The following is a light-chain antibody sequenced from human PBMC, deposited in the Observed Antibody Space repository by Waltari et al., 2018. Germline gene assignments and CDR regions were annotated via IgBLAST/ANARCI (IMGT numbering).Light chain of an antibody. CDR1: QGISSY. J-gene: IGKJ4*01. CDR2: AAS. V-gene: IGKV1-9*01. CDR3: MQPLQTPFT. Sequence: IQLTQSPSSLSASVGDRVTITCRASQGISSYLAWYQQKPGKAPKLLIYAASTLQSGVPSRFSGSGSGTDFTLNISRVEAEDVGVYYCMQPLQTPFTFGGGTKVEIK.